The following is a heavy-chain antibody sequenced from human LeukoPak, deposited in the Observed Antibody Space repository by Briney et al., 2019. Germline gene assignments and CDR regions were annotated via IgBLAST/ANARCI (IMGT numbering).Heavy chain of an antibody. Sequence: GGSLRLPCAASGFTFSSYSMNWVRQAPGKGLEWVSSISSSSSYIYYADSVKGRFTISRDNAKNSLYLQMNSLRAEDTAVYYCALYDFWSGHYYYYYYGMDVWGQGTTVTVSS. J-gene: IGHJ6*02. CDR1: GFTFSSYS. V-gene: IGHV3-21*01. CDR3: ALYDFWSGHYYYYYYGMDV. D-gene: IGHD3-3*01. CDR2: ISSSSSYI.